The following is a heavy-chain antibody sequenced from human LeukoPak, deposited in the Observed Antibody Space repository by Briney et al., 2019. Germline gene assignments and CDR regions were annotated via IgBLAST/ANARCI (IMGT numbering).Heavy chain of an antibody. CDR1: GGTFSSYA. D-gene: IGHD6-13*01. CDR2: INAGNGNT. J-gene: IGHJ4*02. Sequence: VASVKVSCKASGGTFSSYAISWVRQAPGQRLEWMGWINAGNGNTQYSQKFQGRVTITRDTSASTAYMELSSLRSEDTAVYYCARGVLREQQLGLDYWGQGTLVTVSS. V-gene: IGHV1-3*01. CDR3: ARGVLREQQLGLDY.